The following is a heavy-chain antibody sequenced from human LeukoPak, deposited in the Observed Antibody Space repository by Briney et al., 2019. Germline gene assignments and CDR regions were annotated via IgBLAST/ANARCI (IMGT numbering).Heavy chain of an antibody. J-gene: IGHJ6*03. Sequence: PGGSLRLSCAASGFTFSSYSMNWVRQAPGKGLEWVSSISSSSSYIYYADSVKGRFTISRDNAKNPLYLQMNSLRAEDTAVYYCARDFLPAAIRDYYYYMDVWGKGTTVTVSS. D-gene: IGHD2-2*02. CDR3: ARDFLPAAIRDYYYYMDV. CDR2: ISSSSSYI. CDR1: GFTFSSYS. V-gene: IGHV3-21*01.